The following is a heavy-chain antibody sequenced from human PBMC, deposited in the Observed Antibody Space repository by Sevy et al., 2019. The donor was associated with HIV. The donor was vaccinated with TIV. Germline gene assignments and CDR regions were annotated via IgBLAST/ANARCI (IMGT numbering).Heavy chain of an antibody. CDR1: GYTFTNYD. D-gene: IGHD2-2*03. CDR3: ARGTVLLGIVVVPAARGWFDP. Sequence: ASVKVSCKASGYTFTNYDINWVRQATGQGLEWMGWMNPNSGNTGYAQKFQGRDTMTRNTSISTAYMELSSLRSEDTAVYYCARGTVLLGIVVVPAARGWFDPWGQGTLVTVSS. J-gene: IGHJ5*02. CDR2: MNPNSGNT. V-gene: IGHV1-8*01.